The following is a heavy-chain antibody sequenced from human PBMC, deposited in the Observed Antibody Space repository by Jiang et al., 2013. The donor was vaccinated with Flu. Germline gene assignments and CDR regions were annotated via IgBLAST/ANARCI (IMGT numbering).Heavy chain of an antibody. V-gene: IGHV4-39*01. CDR3: ASRRERAVAEVGMDV. Sequence: LLKPSETLSLTCTVSGGSISSSSYYWGWIRQPPGKGLEWIGSIYYSGSTYYNPSLKSRVTISVDTSKNQFSLKLSSVTAADTAVYYCASRRERAVAEVGMDVWGQGTTVTVSS. J-gene: IGHJ6*02. CDR1: GGSISSSSYY. CDR2: IYYSGST. D-gene: IGHD6-19*01.